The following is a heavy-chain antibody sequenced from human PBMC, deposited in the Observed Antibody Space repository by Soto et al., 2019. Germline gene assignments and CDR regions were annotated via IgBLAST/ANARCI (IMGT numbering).Heavy chain of an antibody. CDR2: INPYNGNT. D-gene: IGHD2-21*01. CDR3: VRGWGWLHLDY. J-gene: IGHJ4*02. V-gene: IGHV1-18*01. CDR1: GYSFPTYV. Sequence: QVQLVQSGAEVKKPGASVKVPCKASGYSFPTYVIGWVRQAPGQGLEWVGLINPYNGNTNYAQKLQDRVTMTTDTSSSTAYLELRSLRSDDTAVYYCVRGWGWLHLDYWGQGTLVTASS.